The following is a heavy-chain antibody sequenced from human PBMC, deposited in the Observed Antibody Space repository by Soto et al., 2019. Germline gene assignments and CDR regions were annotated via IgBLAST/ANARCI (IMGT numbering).Heavy chain of an antibody. J-gene: IGHJ6*02. D-gene: IGHD3-10*01. Sequence: PVGSLRLSCAASGFTFGTYGMHWVRQAPGKGLEWVAVLSYDGSNKYYADSVKGRFTISRDNSKNTLYLQMNSLRAEDTAVYYCAKDVGSFSNYYGMDVWGQGTTVTVSS. CDR2: LSYDGSNK. CDR1: GFTFGTYG. CDR3: AKDVGSFSNYYGMDV. V-gene: IGHV3-30*18.